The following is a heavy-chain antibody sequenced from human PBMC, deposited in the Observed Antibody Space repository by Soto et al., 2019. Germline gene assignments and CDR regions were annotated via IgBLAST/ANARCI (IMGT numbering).Heavy chain of an antibody. CDR2: IYPGDSDT. Sequence: PGESLKISCKGSGYSFSSNWIGWVRQMPGKGLEWMGIIYPGDSDTRYSPSFEGQVTISADKSISTAYLQWTSLKASDTAIYHCARLFGSGWSVFDPWGQGTLVTVSS. J-gene: IGHJ5*02. CDR3: ARLFGSGWSVFDP. CDR1: GYSFSSNW. V-gene: IGHV5-51*01. D-gene: IGHD6-19*01.